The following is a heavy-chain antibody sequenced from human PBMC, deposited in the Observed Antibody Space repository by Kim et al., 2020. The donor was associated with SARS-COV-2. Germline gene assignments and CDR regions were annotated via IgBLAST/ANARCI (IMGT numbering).Heavy chain of an antibody. Sequence: SETLSLTCTVSGGSISSSSYYWGWIRQPPGKGLEWIGSIYYSGSTYYNPSLKSRVTISVDTSKNQFSLKLSSVTAADTAVYYCASKTIFGVVIIPNWFDPWGQGTLVTVSS. D-gene: IGHD3-3*01. CDR3: ASKTIFGVVIIPNWFDP. CDR1: GGSISSSSYY. V-gene: IGHV4-39*01. CDR2: IYYSGST. J-gene: IGHJ5*02.